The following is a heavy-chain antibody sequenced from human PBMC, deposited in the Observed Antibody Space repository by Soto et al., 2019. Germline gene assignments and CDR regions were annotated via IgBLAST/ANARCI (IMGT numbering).Heavy chain of an antibody. CDR1: GYAMTSYG. V-gene: IGHV1-18*01. CDR3: GRNYDFWSGYTWFDP. J-gene: IGHJ5*02. Sequence: SVKVSCKTSGYAMTSYGISWVRQAPGQGLEWMGWISAYNGNTNYAQKLQGRVTMTTDTSTSTAYMELRSLRSDDTAVYYCGRNYDFWSGYTWFDPWGQGTLVTVPQ. CDR2: ISAYNGNT. D-gene: IGHD3-3*01.